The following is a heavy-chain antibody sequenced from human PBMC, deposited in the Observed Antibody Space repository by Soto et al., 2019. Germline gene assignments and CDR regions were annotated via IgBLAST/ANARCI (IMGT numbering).Heavy chain of an antibody. Sequence: SETLSLTCTVSGGSISSYYWSWIRQPPGKGLEWIGYIYYRGSTNYNPSLKSRVTISVDTSKNQFSLKLSSVTAADTAVYYCARAEASDRGIYYYYSSGYLDYWGQGTRVTVSS. CDR2: IYYRGST. D-gene: IGHD3-22*01. CDR1: GGSISSYY. CDR3: ARAEASDRGIYYYYSSGYLDY. J-gene: IGHJ4*02. V-gene: IGHV4-59*12.